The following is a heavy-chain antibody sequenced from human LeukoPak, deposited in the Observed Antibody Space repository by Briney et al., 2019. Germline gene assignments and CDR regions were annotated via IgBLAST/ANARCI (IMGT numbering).Heavy chain of an antibody. V-gene: IGHV1-69*13. CDR1: GGTFSSYA. Sequence: SVKVSCKASGGTFSSYAISWVRQAPGQGLEWMGGIIPIFDTANHAQKFQGRVTITADESTSTAYMELSSLRSEDTAVYYCASLMTSYYYYGMDVWGQGTTVTVSS. J-gene: IGHJ6*02. CDR3: ASLMTSYYYYGMDV. CDR2: IIPIFDTA.